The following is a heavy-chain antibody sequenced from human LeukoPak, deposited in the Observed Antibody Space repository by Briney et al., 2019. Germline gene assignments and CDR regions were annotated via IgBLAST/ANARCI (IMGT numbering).Heavy chain of an antibody. D-gene: IGHD6-25*01. J-gene: IGHJ3*02. V-gene: IGHV4-34*01. CDR2: INHSGST. CDR3: ARSAIDAFDI. Sequence: SETLSLTCAVYGGSFSGYYWSWIRQPPGKGLEWIGEINHSGSTNYNPSLKSRVTMSVDTSKNQFSLKLSSVTAADTAVYYCARSAIDAFDIWGQGTMVTVSS. CDR1: GGSFSGYY.